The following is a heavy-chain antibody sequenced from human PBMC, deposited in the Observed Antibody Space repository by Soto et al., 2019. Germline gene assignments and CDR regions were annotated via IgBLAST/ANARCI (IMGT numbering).Heavy chain of an antibody. CDR1: GESISSSSYY. CDR3: ARQRTTVVTQAYFDH. Sequence: SETLSLTCIVSGESISSSSYYWGWIRQPPGKGLEWIGSIYYSGRTYYNPSFKSRVTISIDTSKNQFSLKLSSVTATDTAVYYCARQRTTVVTQAYFDHWGQGTLVTVSS. J-gene: IGHJ4*02. V-gene: IGHV4-39*01. D-gene: IGHD2-21*02. CDR2: IYYSGRT.